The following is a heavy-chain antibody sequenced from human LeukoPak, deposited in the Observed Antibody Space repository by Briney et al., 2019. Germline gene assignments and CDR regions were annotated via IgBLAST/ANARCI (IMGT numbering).Heavy chain of an antibody. CDR3: ARDGITGTTSKFYYYYYYMDV. CDR1: GYTFTSYG. V-gene: IGHV1-18*01. D-gene: IGHD1-7*01. Sequence: GASVKVSCKASGYTFTSYGISWVRQAPGQGLEWMGWISAYNGNTNYAQKLQGRDTMTTDTSTSTAYMELRSLRSDDTAVYYCARDGITGTTSKFYYYYYYMDVWGKGTTVTVSS. J-gene: IGHJ6*03. CDR2: ISAYNGNT.